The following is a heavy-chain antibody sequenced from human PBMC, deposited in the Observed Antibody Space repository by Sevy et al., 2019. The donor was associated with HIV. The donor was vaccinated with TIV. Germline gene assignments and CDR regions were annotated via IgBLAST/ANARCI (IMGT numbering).Heavy chain of an antibody. CDR1: GGTFSSYA. CDR2: IIPIFGTA. V-gene: IGHV1-69*13. Sequence: ASVKVSCKASGGTFSSYAISWVRQAPGQGLEWMGGIIPIFGTANYAQKFQGRATITADESTSTAYMELSSLRSEETAVYYCAREKPPRYCSSSSCYTGGNWFDPWGQGTLVTVSS. D-gene: IGHD2-2*02. CDR3: AREKPPRYCSSSSCYTGGNWFDP. J-gene: IGHJ5*02.